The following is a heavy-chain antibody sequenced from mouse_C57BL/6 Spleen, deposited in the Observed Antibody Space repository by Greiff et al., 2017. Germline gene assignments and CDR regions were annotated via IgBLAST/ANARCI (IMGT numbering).Heavy chain of an antibody. Sequence: EVQLQQSVAELVRPGASVKLSCTASGFNIKNTYMHWVKQRPEQGLEWIGRIDPANGNTKYAPKFQGKDTITADTSSNTAYLQLSSLTSEDTAIYYGARGYYAVEGDYFDYWGQGTTLTVSS. V-gene: IGHV14-3*01. CDR1: GFNIKNTY. CDR3: ARGYYAVEGDYFDY. CDR2: IDPANGNT. D-gene: IGHD1-1*01. J-gene: IGHJ2*01.